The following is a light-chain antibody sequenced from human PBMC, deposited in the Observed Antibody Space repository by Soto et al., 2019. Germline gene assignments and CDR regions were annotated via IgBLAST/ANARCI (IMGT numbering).Light chain of an antibody. Sequence: EIVLTQSPGTLSLSPGESATLSCRASQSVTSDYLAWYQQKPGQAPRLLIYGASSRATGIPDRFRGSGSGTDFTLTINRLEPEDFAVYYCQQYGNSPLTFGGGTKVEIK. CDR1: QSVTSDY. CDR3: QQYGNSPLT. J-gene: IGKJ4*01. CDR2: GAS. V-gene: IGKV3-20*01.